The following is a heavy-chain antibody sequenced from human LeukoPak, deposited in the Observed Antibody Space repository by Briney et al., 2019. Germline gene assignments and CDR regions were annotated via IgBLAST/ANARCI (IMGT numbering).Heavy chain of an antibody. CDR2: IFYSGNT. J-gene: IGHJ6*03. D-gene: IGHD6-19*01. CDR1: GGSISTYY. CDR3: ARQTTFSSGRLNYYYYYMDV. V-gene: IGHV4-59*08. Sequence: PSETLSLTCTVSGGSISTYYWSWIRQPPGKGLEWIGNIFYSGNTNYNPSLQSRISISVDTSKNQFSLRLGSMTAADTAVYYCARQTTFSSGRLNYYYYYMDVWGKGTTVTVSS.